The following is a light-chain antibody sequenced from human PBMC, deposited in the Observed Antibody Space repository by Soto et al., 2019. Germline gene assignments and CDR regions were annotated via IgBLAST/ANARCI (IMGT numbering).Light chain of an antibody. Sequence: IVMTQSPDSLAVSLGERATINCKSSQSVLHSSNKKNCLSWYQQKAGQPPNLLIYWASTRESGVPDRFSGIGSGTAFTLTISSQNADDVAVYYCQQYYTTPPYTLDQGTKLVI. CDR1: QSVLHSSNKKNC. CDR2: WAS. J-gene: IGKJ2*01. CDR3: QQYYTTPPYT. V-gene: IGKV4-1*01.